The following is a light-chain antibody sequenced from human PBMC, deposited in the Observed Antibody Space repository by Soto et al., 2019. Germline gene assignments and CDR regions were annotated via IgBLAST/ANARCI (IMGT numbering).Light chain of an antibody. V-gene: IGKV3-20*01. CDR1: QSVSSTY. J-gene: IGKJ2*01. Sequence: EIVLTQSPGTLSLSLGERAILSCRASQSVSSTYVAWYQQKPGQAPRLLIFGTSSRAAGIPDRFSASGSGTDFSLTISRLEPEDFAVYYCQHYGSSPPDTFGQGTKLEIK. CDR3: QHYGSSPPDT. CDR2: GTS.